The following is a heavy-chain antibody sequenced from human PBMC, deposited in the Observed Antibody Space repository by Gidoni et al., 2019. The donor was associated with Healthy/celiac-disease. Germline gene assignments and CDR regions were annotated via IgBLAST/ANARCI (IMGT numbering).Heavy chain of an antibody. V-gene: IGHV1-69*04. CDR1: GGTFSSYA. CDR2: IIPILGIA. CDR3: ARGGYCSSTSCPFDY. J-gene: IGHJ4*01. Sequence: QVQLVQSGAEVKKPGSSVKVSCKASGGTFSSYAISWVRQAPGQGLEWMGRIIPILGIANYAQKFQGRVTITADKSTSTAYMELSSLRSEDTAVYYCARGGYCSSTSCPFDYWGQEPWSPSPQ. D-gene: IGHD2-2*01.